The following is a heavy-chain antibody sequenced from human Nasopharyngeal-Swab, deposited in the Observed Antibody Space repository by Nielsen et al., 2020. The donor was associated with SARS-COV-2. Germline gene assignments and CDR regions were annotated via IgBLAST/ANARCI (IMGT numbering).Heavy chain of an antibody. CDR3: AQTSIGMATIRGVLPY. CDR1: GFTFSSYA. Sequence: GESLKISCAASGFTFSSYAMSWVRQAPGKGLEWVSAISGSGGSTYYADSVKGRFTISRDNSKNTLYLQMNSLRAEDTAVYYCAQTSIGMATIRGVLPYWGQGTLGTVSS. J-gene: IGHJ4*02. CDR2: ISGSGGST. D-gene: IGHD5-24*01. V-gene: IGHV3-23*01.